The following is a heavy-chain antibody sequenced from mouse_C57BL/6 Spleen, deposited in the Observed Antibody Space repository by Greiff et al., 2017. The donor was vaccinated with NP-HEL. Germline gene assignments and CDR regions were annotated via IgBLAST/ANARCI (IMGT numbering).Heavy chain of an antibody. V-gene: IGHV14-2*01. CDR1: GFTIKDYY. Sequence: LVESGAELVKPGASVKFSCTASGFTIKDYYMHWVKQRTEQGLEWIGRIDPEDGETKYAPKFQGKATITADTSSNPAYLQLSSLTSEDTAVYYCARIVAKEDFDYWGQGTTLTVSS. CDR2: IDPEDGET. J-gene: IGHJ2*01. D-gene: IGHD1-1*01. CDR3: ARIVAKEDFDY.